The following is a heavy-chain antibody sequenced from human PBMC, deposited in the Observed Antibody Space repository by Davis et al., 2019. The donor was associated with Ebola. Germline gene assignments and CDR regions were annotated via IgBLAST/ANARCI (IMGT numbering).Heavy chain of an antibody. CDR2: IYPGDSDT. V-gene: IGHV5-51*01. CDR3: ARGTNGYNPGGYFDS. J-gene: IGHJ4*02. D-gene: IGHD5-24*01. CDR1: GYSLTSYW. Sequence: KVSCKGSGYSLTSYWIAWVRQMPGKGLEWMGIIYPGDSDTRYSPSFQGQVTISADKSISTAYLQWSSLKASDTAIYYCARGTNGYNPGGYFDSWGQGTLVTVSS.